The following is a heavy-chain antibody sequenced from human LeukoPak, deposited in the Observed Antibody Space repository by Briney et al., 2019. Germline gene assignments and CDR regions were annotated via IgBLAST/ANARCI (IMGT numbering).Heavy chain of an antibody. CDR1: GFTFSSYG. CDR3: AKPYLHSMVRGYYYYGMDV. CDR2: ISYDGSNK. D-gene: IGHD3-10*01. Sequence: GRSLRLSCAASGFTFSSYGMHWDRQAPGKGLEWVAVISYDGSNKYYADSVKGRFTISRDNSKNTLYLQMNSLRAEDTAVYYCAKPYLHSMVRGYYYYGMDVWGKGTTVTVSS. V-gene: IGHV3-30*18. J-gene: IGHJ6*04.